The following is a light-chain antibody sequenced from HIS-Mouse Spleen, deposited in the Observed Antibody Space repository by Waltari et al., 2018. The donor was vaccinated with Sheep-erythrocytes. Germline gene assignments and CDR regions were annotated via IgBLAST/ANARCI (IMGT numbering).Light chain of an antibody. Sequence: DIQMTQSPSSVSASVGDRVTITCRASQGISSYLNWYQQKPGKAPKLLIYAASSLQSGVPPRFSGSGSGTDFTLTISSLQPEDFATYYCQQSYSTPWTFGQGTKVEIK. J-gene: IGKJ1*01. CDR1: QGISSY. CDR2: AAS. V-gene: IGKV1-39*01. CDR3: QQSYSTPWT.